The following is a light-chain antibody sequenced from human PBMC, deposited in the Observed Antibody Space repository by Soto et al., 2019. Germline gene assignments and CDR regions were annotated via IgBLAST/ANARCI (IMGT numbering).Light chain of an antibody. CDR1: SSDVGGYNY. V-gene: IGLV2-14*01. CDR3: SAYTSSSPVV. Sequence: QSALTQPASVSGSPGQSVTISCTGTSSDVGGYNYVSWYQQHPGKAPKLMIYDVSNRPSGVPYRFSGSKSGNTASLTISGLQAEDEADYYCSAYTSSSPVVFGGGTKVTVL. J-gene: IGLJ2*01. CDR2: DVS.